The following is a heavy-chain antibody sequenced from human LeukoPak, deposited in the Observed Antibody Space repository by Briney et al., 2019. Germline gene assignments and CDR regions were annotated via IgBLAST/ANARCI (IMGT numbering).Heavy chain of an antibody. Sequence: GGSLRLSCAASGFTFSSYWMSWVRQAPGKGLEWVANIKQDGSEKYYVDSVKGRSTISRDNAKNSLYLQMNSLGAEDTAVYYCASSITIFGVVRGLDAFDIWGQGTMVTVSS. J-gene: IGHJ3*02. CDR3: ASSITIFGVVRGLDAFDI. V-gene: IGHV3-7*01. D-gene: IGHD3-3*01. CDR1: GFTFSSYW. CDR2: IKQDGSEK.